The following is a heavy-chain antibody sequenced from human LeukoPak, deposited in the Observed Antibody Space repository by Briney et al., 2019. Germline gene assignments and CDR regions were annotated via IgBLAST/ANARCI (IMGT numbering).Heavy chain of an antibody. Sequence: SETLSLTCTVSGGSISSYYWSWIRQPPGKGLEWIGYIYYSGSTNYNPSLKSRVTISVDTSMNQFSLKLSSVTAADTAVYYCARTKNWHYYYYYMDVWGKGTTVTISS. CDR1: GGSISSYY. CDR2: IYYSGST. D-gene: IGHD1-1*01. CDR3: ARTKNWHYYYYYMDV. V-gene: IGHV4-59*01. J-gene: IGHJ6*03.